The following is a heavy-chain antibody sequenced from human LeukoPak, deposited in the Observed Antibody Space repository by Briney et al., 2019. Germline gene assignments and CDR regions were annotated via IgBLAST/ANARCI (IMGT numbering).Heavy chain of an antibody. CDR2: VHISGSI. CDR1: GGSITSGSYF. V-gene: IGHV4-61*02. Sequence: SQTLSLTCTVSGGSITSGSYFWSWIRQPAGKGLEYIGRVHISGSINYNPSLKSRVTVSLDTSKKQFSLKLSSVTASDTAVYYCARDVVPGYFYMDVWGKGTTVTISS. CDR3: ARDVVPGYFYMDV. J-gene: IGHJ6*03.